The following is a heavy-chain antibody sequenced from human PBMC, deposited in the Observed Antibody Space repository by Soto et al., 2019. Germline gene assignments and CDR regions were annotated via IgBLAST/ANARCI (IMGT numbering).Heavy chain of an antibody. J-gene: IGHJ4*02. D-gene: IGHD5-12*01. CDR3: ERAYGGYADY. CDR2: NYYSGST. CDR1: GGSISSYY. Sequence: PSETLSLTCTVSGGSISSYYWRWIRQPPGKGLEWIGYNYYSGSTNYNPSLKSRVTISVDTSKNQFSLKLSSVTAADTAVYYCERAYGGYADYWGQGALVTVSS. V-gene: IGHV4-59*01.